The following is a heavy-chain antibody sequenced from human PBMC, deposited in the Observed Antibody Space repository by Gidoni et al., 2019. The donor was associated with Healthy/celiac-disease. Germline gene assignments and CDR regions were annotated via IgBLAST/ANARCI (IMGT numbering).Heavy chain of an antibody. CDR3: ARGYSLLWFRELLC. CDR1: GGTFSRYL. Sequence: QVQPVQSGAEVKKPGSSVKVLCKAFGGTFSRYLISWVRQAPGQGLEWMGGIIPIFGTANYAQKYQGRVTITADESTSTAYMELSNLRSEDTAVYYCARGYSLLWFRELLCWGQGTLVTVSS. V-gene: IGHV1-69*01. CDR2: IIPIFGTA. J-gene: IGHJ4*02. D-gene: IGHD3-10*01.